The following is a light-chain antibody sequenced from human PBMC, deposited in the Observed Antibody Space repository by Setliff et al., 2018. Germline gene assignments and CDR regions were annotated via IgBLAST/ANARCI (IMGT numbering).Light chain of an antibody. CDR3: SSYTNSRTVI. CDR1: NSDVGAYNY. V-gene: IGLV2-14*03. CDR2: DVS. J-gene: IGLJ2*01. Sequence: QSVLTQPASVSGSPGQSITISCTGTNSDVGAYNYVSWYQRHPGEAPKLLLYDVSNRPSGIPHRFSGSKSGSTASLTISGLQAEGEADYFCSSYTNSRTVIFGGGTQVTVL.